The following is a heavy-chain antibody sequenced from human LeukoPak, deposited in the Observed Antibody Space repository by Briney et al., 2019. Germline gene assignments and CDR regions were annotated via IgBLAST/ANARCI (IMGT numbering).Heavy chain of an antibody. CDR1: GVPIRSSNSY. V-gene: IGHV4-39*02. D-gene: IGHD6-13*01. CDR2: IYYSGNT. CDR3: AKDRLSSWYTPFDY. Sequence: PSETLSLTCTVSGVPIRSSNSYWGWIRQPPGKGLEWIGSIYYSGNTYYNASLKSQVSISIDTSKNQLSLKLTSVTAADTAVYYCAKDRLSSWYTPFDYWGQGTLVTVSS. J-gene: IGHJ4*02.